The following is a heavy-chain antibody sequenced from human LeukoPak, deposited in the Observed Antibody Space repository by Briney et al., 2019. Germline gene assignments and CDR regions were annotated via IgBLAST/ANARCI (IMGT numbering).Heavy chain of an antibody. CDR3: ARESGRFLEWLAAADAFDI. Sequence: PGGSLRLSCAASGFTFSSYSMNWVRQAPGKGLEWVSSISSSSSYIYYADPVKGRFTISRDNAKNSLYLQMNSLRAEDTAVYYCARESGRFLEWLAAADAFDIWGQGTMVTVSS. CDR1: GFTFSSYS. D-gene: IGHD3-3*01. V-gene: IGHV3-21*01. J-gene: IGHJ3*02. CDR2: ISSSSSYI.